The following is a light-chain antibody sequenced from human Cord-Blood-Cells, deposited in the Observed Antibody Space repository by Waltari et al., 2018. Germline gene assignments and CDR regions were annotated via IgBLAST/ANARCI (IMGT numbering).Light chain of an antibody. V-gene: IGKV2-29*02. Sequence: DIVMTQTPLSLSVTPGQPASISCKSSQSLLHSDGKTYLYWYLQKPGQSPQLLIYEVSIRFSGVPDRFSGSGSGTDFTLKISRVEAEDVGVYYCMQGIHSITFGQGTRLEIK. J-gene: IGKJ5*01. CDR2: EVS. CDR1: QSLLHSDGKTY. CDR3: MQGIHSIT.